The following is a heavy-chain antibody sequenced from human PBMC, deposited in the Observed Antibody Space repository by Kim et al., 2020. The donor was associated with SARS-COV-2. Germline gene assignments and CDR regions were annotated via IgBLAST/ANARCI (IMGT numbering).Heavy chain of an antibody. CDR3: ARIIAVAGSGRDDY. D-gene: IGHD6-19*01. J-gene: IGHJ4*02. Sequence: GGSLRLSCAASGFTFSSYSMNWVRQAPGKGLEWVSSISSSSSYIYYADSVKGRFTISRDNAKNSLYLQMNSLRAEDTAVYYCARIIAVAGSGRDDYWGQGTLVTVSS. V-gene: IGHV3-21*01. CDR2: ISSSSSYI. CDR1: GFTFSSYS.